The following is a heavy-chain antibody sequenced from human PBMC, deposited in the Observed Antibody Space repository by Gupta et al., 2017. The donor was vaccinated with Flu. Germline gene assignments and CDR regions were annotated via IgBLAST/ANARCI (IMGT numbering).Heavy chain of an antibody. CDR3: ARDRVGP. CDR2: IYSSGST. CDR1: GGSMSSYY. D-gene: IGHD1-26*01. J-gene: IGHJ5*02. V-gene: IGHV4-4*07. Sequence: QVQLQESGPGLVKPSETLSLTCSVSGGSMSSYYWSWVRQPAGKGLEYIGRIYSSGSTNYNPSLKSRVTMSLDMSNNQFYLSLRSVTAADTAVYYCARDRVGPWGQGTLVTVSS.